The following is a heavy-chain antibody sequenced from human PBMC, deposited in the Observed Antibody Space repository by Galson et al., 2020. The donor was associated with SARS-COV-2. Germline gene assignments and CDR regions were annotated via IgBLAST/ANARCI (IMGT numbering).Heavy chain of an antibody. Sequence: SETLSLTCTVSGGSISSGSYYWSWIRQPAGKGLEWIGRNYTSGSNNYNPSHKSRVTISVDTSKNQFSLKLSSVTAADTAVYYGAREGRVGHRYYMDVWGKGTTVTISS. CDR1: GGSISSGSYY. J-gene: IGHJ6*03. D-gene: IGHD1-26*01. CDR2: NYTSGSN. V-gene: IGHV4-61*02. CDR3: AREGRVGHRYYMDV.